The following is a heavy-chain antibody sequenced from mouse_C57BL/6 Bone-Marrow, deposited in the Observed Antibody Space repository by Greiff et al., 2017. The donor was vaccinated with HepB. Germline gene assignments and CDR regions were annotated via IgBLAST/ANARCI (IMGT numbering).Heavy chain of an antibody. CDR2: IRNKANNHAT. Sequence: EVMLVESGGGLVQPGGSMKLSCAASGFTFSDAWMDWVRQSPEKGLEWVAEIRNKANNHATYYAESVKGRFTISRDDSKSSVYLQMNSLRAEDTGIYYCTRNSKDWYFDVWGTGTTVTVSS. CDR3: TRNSKDWYFDV. CDR1: GFTFSDAW. D-gene: IGHD2-5*01. J-gene: IGHJ1*03. V-gene: IGHV6-6*01.